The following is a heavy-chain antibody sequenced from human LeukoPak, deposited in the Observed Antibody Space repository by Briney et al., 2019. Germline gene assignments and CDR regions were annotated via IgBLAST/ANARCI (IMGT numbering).Heavy chain of an antibody. J-gene: IGHJ5*02. CDR3: ARDLYGGNSGWFDP. CDR2: IYYSGST. Sequence: PSETLSLTCAVYGGSFSGYYWSWIRQPPGKGLEWIGYIYYSGSTNYNPSLKSRVTISVDTSKNQFSLKLSSVTAADTAVYYCARDLYGGNSGWFDPWGQGTLVTVSS. V-gene: IGHV4-59*01. CDR1: GGSFSGYY. D-gene: IGHD4-23*01.